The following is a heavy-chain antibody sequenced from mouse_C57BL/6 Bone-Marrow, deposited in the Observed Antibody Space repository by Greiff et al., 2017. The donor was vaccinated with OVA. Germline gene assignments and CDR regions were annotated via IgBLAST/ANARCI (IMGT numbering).Heavy chain of an antibody. V-gene: IGHV5-12*01. D-gene: IGHD1-1*01. J-gene: IGHJ3*01. CDR2: ISNGGGST. CDR1: GFTFSDYY. CDR3: ARATTVVDWFAY. Sequence: EVKVVESGGGLVQPGGSLKLSCAASGFTFSDYYMYWVRQTPEKRLEWVAYISNGGGSTYYPDTVKGRFTISRDNAKNTLYLQMSRLKSEDTAMYYCARATTVVDWFAYWGQGTLVTVSA.